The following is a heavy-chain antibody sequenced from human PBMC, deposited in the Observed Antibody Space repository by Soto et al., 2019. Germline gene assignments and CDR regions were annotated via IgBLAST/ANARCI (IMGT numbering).Heavy chain of an antibody. CDR2: ISSSAGTI. V-gene: IGHV3-11*01. Sequence: PGGSLRLSCAASGLTFSDHYMTWIRQAPGKGLEWISYISSSAGTIYYADSVKGRFTISRDNAKNSLYLQMTNLRAEDTAVYCCARAPYFGSGTYYYYALDVWGQGTTVTVSS. CDR3: ARAPYFGSGTYYYYALDV. J-gene: IGHJ6*02. D-gene: IGHD3-10*01. CDR1: GLTFSDHY.